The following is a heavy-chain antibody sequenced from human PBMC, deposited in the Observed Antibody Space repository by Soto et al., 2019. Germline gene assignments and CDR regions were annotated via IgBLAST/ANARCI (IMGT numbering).Heavy chain of an antibody. CDR2: IYYSGST. CDR3: ARDRVGYGMDV. CDR1: GGSISSYY. V-gene: IGHV4-59*01. J-gene: IGHJ6*02. D-gene: IGHD1-26*01. Sequence: KPSETLSLTCTVSGGSISSYYWSWIRQPPGKGLEWIGYIYYSGSTNYNPSLKSRVTISVDTSKNQFSLKLSSVTAADTAVYYCARDRVGYGMDVWGQGTTVTVSS.